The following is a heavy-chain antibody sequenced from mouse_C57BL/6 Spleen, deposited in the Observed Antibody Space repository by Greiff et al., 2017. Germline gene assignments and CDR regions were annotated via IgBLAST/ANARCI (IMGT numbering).Heavy chain of an antibody. CDR3: TTGFYYYGSSPRAMDY. V-gene: IGHV14-4*01. CDR2: IDPENGDT. J-gene: IGHJ4*01. CDR1: GFNIKDDY. D-gene: IGHD1-1*01. Sequence: VQLQQSGAELVRPGASVKLSCTASGFNIKDDYMHWVKQRPEQGLEWIGWIDPENGDTEYASKFQGKATITADTSSNTAYLQLSSLTSEDTAVYYWTTGFYYYGSSPRAMDYWGQGTSVTVSS.